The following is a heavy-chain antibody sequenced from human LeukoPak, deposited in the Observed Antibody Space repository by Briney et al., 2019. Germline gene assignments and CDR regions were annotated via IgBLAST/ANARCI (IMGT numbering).Heavy chain of an antibody. V-gene: IGHV1-46*01. CDR1: GYTFTSYD. CDR2: INPSGGST. Sequence: ASVKVSCKASGYTFTSYDINWVRQAPGQGLEWMGIINPSGGSTSYAQKFQGRVTMTRDMSTSTVYMELSSLRSEDTAVYYCARSLLTGTTEGRDYWGQGTLVTVSS. CDR3: ARSLLTGTTEGRDY. J-gene: IGHJ4*02. D-gene: IGHD1-7*01.